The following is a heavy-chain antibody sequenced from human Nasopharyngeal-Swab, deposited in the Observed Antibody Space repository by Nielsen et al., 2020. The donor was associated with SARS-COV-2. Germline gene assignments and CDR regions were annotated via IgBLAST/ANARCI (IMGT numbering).Heavy chain of an antibody. Sequence: ASVKVSCKASGYTFTSYGISWVRQAPGQGLEWMGWISAYNGNTNYAQKLQGKVTMTTDTSTSTAYTELRSLRSDDTAVYYCARVYCSSTSCFYGMDVWGQGTTVTVSS. V-gene: IGHV1-18*01. CDR1: GYTFTSYG. J-gene: IGHJ6*02. CDR3: ARVYCSSTSCFYGMDV. CDR2: ISAYNGNT. D-gene: IGHD2-2*01.